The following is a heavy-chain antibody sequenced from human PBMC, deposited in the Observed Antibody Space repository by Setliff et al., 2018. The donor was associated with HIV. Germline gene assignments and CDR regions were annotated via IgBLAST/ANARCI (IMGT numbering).Heavy chain of an antibody. V-gene: IGHV3-48*03. CDR3: ARDISWRVRTYVDH. CDR2: ISSSGSTI. Sequence: PGGSLRLSCAASGFTFSNYEMNWVRQAPGKGLEWVSYISSSGSTIYYADSVKGRFTIFRDNAKNSLYLQMSSLSAGDTAIYYCARDISWRVRTYVDHWGQGTLVTVSS. CDR1: GFTFSNYE. J-gene: IGHJ4*02. D-gene: IGHD3-3*01.